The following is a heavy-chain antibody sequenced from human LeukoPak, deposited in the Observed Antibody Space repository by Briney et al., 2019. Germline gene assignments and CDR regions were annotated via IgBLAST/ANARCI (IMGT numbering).Heavy chain of an antibody. Sequence: YIFYPGSTTYNPSLKSRVTISVDTSKNQFSLKLNSVTAADTAVYYCARDSRSSSSSAAIDYWGQGTLVTVSS. CDR2: IFYPGST. V-gene: IGHV4-59*01. CDR3: ARDSRSSSSSAAIDY. J-gene: IGHJ4*02. D-gene: IGHD6-13*01.